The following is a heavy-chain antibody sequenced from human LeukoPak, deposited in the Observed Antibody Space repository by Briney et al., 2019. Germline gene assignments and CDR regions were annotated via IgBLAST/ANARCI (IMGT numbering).Heavy chain of an antibody. CDR3: ARSYDFWSGYYEDYYYMDV. J-gene: IGHJ6*03. CDR1: GHTFTSYD. D-gene: IGHD3-3*01. Sequence: ASVKVSCKSSGHTFTSYDINWVRQATGQGLEWMGWMNPNSGNTGYAQKFQGRVTITRNTSISTAYMELSSLRSEDTAVYYCARSYDFWSGYYEDYYYMDVWGKGTTVTVSS. CDR2: MNPNSGNT. V-gene: IGHV1-8*03.